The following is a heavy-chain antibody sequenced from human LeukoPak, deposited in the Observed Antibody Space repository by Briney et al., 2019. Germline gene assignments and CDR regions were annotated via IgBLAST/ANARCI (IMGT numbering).Heavy chain of an antibody. CDR2: ISTTGNTI. CDR3: ARRRDYMDV. Sequence: GGSLRLSCATSGYTFRNYYMTWIRQAPGKGLEVVSSISTTGNTIYYADSVKGRFTIARDNAKNSLYLQMSILRDKDTAVYYCARRRDYMDVWGKGTTVTVSS. J-gene: IGHJ6*03. CDR1: GYTFRNYY. V-gene: IGHV3-11*01.